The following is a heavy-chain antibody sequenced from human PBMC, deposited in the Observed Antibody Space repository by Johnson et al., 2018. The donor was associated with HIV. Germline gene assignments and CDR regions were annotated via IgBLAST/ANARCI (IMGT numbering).Heavy chain of an antibody. CDR1: GFTVSSNY. D-gene: IGHD6-6*01. CDR2: ISYDGSNK. Sequence: QVQLVESGGGLIQPGGSLRLSCAASGFTVSSNYMSWVRQAPGKGLEWVAIISYDGSNKYYADSVKGRFTISRDNSKNTLYLQMNSLRAEDTAVYYCAKIKGSSDAFDIWGQGTMVTVSS. V-gene: IGHV3-30*18. CDR3: AKIKGSSDAFDI. J-gene: IGHJ3*02.